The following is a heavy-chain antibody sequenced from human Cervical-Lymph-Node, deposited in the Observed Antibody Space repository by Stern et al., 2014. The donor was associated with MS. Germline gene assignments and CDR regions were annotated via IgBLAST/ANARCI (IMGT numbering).Heavy chain of an antibody. CDR3: ARCPPEYYYGLDV. J-gene: IGHJ6*02. CDR1: GGSLSSSVYY. Sequence: QLQLQESGPGLVKPSETLSLTCTVSGGSLSSSVYYWGWIRQPPGKGPEWIASIYYTGNTYYNPSLKSRVTISVDTSKSHFSLGLSSVTAADTAVYYCARCPPEYYYGLDVWGQGTTVTVAS. V-gene: IGHV4-39*01. CDR2: IYYTGNT.